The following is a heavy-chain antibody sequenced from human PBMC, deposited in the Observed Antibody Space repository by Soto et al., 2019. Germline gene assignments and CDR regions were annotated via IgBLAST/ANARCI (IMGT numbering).Heavy chain of an antibody. J-gene: IGHJ6*02. Sequence: VQLVQSGAEVKKPGSSVNVSCEASGGNFNNYTISWVRQAPGHGLEWMGGFIPLFFTASYSQTFQGRVTITADRSTSSVYMELSSLRYEDTGVYYCQLRSVHFDDGGFPSFYYGLDVWGQGTTVTVS. V-gene: IGHV1-69*06. CDR3: QLRSVHFDDGGFPSFYYGLDV. CDR2: FIPLFFTA. D-gene: IGHD2-15*01. CDR1: GGNFNNYT.